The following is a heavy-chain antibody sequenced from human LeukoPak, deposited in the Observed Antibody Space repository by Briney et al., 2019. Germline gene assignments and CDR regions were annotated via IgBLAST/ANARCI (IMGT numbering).Heavy chain of an antibody. Sequence: GGSLRLSCAPSGLTNRKYWMHWVPQAPGKGVVGASRMNNDGSSTYYADPVKGRIAISRDNAKNTLYLQSNSLRAEDTAVYYRASQVRYGLDYWGQGALVTVSS. V-gene: IGHV3-74*01. J-gene: IGHJ4*02. CDR2: MNNDGSST. D-gene: IGHD1-14*01. CDR3: ASQVRYGLDY. CDR1: GLTNRKYW.